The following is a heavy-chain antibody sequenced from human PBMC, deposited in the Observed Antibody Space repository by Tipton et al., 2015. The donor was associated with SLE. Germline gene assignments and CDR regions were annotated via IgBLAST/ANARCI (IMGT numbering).Heavy chain of an antibody. V-gene: IGHV4-34*01. CDR3: ARQSPRFDP. J-gene: IGHJ5*02. CDR2: IYHSGST. CDR1: GGSFSVHY. Sequence: TLSLTCAVYGGSFSVHYWTWSWIRQPPGKGLEWIGEIYHSGSTNYNLSLKSRVTISRNTSKNQFSLSLSSVTAADTAVYYCARQSPRFDPWGQGTLVTVSS.